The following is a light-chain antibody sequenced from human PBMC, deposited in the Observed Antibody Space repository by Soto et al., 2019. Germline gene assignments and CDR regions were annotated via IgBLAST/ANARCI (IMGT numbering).Light chain of an antibody. CDR3: QQANSFPIT. Sequence: EIQLPQSPSFVFAPSVSRATITFRASRPISNWLAWYQQKPGKAPKLLIYVASALHSGVPSRFSGSGSGTEFTLTISSLQPEDFATYYCQQANSFPITFGQGTRLEIK. V-gene: IGKV1-12*01. CDR2: VAS. J-gene: IGKJ5*01. CDR1: RPISNW.